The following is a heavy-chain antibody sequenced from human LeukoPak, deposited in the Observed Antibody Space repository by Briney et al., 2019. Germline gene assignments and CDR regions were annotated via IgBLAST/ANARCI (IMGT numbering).Heavy chain of an antibody. V-gene: IGHV3-48*02. D-gene: IGHD3-22*01. CDR2: ISSSSSTI. Sequence: PGGSLRLSCAASGFTFSSYSMNWVRQAPGKGLEWVSYISSSSSTIYYADSVKGRFTISRDNAKNSLYLQMNSLRDEDTAVCYCARDYDSSGYYYIHFDYWGQGTLVTVSS. J-gene: IGHJ4*02. CDR3: ARDYDSSGYYYIHFDY. CDR1: GFTFSSYS.